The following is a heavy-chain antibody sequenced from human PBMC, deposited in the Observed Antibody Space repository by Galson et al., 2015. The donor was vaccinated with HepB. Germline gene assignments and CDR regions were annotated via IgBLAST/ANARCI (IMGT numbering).Heavy chain of an antibody. D-gene: IGHD1-26*01. J-gene: IGHJ4*02. Sequence: QSGAEVKKPGESLKISCKGSGYSFSSNWIAWVRQMPGRGLEWMGIICPGDSDTRYSPSFRGQVTMSVDKSTNTAYLQWSSLKASDTAIYYCVRGGVIVGANFDYWGQGTLVTVSS. CDR1: GYSFSSNW. V-gene: IGHV5-51*01. CDR2: ICPGDSDT. CDR3: VRGGVIVGANFDY.